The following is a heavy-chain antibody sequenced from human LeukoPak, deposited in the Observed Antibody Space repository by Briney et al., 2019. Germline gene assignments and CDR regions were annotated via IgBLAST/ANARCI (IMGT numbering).Heavy chain of an antibody. CDR3: ARDRGYSGYDGLDY. CDR1: GFTFSNYA. V-gene: IGHV3-30-3*01. J-gene: IGHJ4*02. CDR2: ISYDGSNK. D-gene: IGHD5-12*01. Sequence: PGGSLRLSCAASGFTFSNYAMHWVCQAAGKGLEWVAVISYDGSNKYEADSVKGRFTISRDNSKNTLNLQMSSLIAGDTAVYYCARDRGYSGYDGLDYWGQGTLVTVSA.